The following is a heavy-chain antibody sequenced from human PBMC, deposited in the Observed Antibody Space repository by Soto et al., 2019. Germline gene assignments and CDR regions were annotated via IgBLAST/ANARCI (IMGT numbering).Heavy chain of an antibody. V-gene: IGHV3-30-3*01. J-gene: IGHJ4*02. CDR2: ISYDGSNK. D-gene: IGHD6-19*01. Sequence: QVQLVESGGGVVQPGRSLRLSCAASGFTFSSYAMHWVRQAPGKGLEWVAVISYDGSNKYYADSVKGRFTICRDNSKNTLYLQMNSLRAEDTAVYYCARDPKSVAGFDYWGQGTLVTVSS. CDR1: GFTFSSYA. CDR3: ARDPKSVAGFDY.